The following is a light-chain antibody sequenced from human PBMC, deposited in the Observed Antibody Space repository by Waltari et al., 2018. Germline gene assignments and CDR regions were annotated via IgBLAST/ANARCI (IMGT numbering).Light chain of an antibody. V-gene: IGLV3-19*01. CDR1: ILRTSY. J-gene: IGLJ3*02. CDR3: HSRKGRDNQVV. CDR2: GKE. Sequence: SSELTQGPDVSVALGQTVKITCQGDILRTSYASWYQVKPGQAPVLVLFGKEKRPSGVPDRISGYSSGTTSSLTITGAQAEDEADYYCHSRKGRDNQVVFGGGTKLTVL.